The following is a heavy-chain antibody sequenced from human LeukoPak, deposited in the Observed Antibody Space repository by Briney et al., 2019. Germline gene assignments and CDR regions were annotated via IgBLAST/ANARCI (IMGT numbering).Heavy chain of an antibody. J-gene: IGHJ4*02. V-gene: IGHV4-30-4*01. D-gene: IGHD3-16*01. Sequence: EWIGYIYYSGSTYYNPSLKSRVTISVDTSKNQFSLKLSSVTAADTAVYYCARDDPDGANDYWGQGTLVTVSS. CDR2: IYYSGST. CDR3: ARDDPDGANDY.